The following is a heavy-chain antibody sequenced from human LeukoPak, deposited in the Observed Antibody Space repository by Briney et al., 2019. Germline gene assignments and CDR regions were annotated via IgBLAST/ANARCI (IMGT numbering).Heavy chain of an antibody. D-gene: IGHD6-6*01. CDR2: ISSSSSSI. V-gene: IGHV3-48*04. J-gene: IGHJ4*02. CDR3: ARDGSLAARLYEAHWDY. CDR1: GFTFSTYS. Sequence: PGGSLRLSCAASGFTFSTYSMNWVRQAPGKGLEWVSYISSSSSSIYYADSVKGRFTISRDNAKNSLFLQMNSLRAEDTAVYYCARDGSLAARLYEAHWDYWGQGTLVTVSS.